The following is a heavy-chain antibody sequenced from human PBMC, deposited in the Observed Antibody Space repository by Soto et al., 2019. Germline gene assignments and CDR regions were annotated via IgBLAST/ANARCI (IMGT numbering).Heavy chain of an antibody. CDR3: AKGRYFVASGGCANF. Sequence: EVRLMESGGGFLQPGGSQRLSCVASGFTFNSYAMSWVRQTPEKGLEWVSAISGSGWQTYYAESVQGRFTISRDNSKTTVYLHMNRLRAADAGIYLCAKGRYFVASGGCANFWGRGTLVTVSS. D-gene: IGHD3-9*01. J-gene: IGHJ2*01. CDR1: GFTFNSYA. CDR2: ISGSGWQT. V-gene: IGHV3-23*01.